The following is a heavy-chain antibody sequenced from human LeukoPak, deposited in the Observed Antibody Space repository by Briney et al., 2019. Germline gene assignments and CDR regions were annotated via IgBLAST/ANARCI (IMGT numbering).Heavy chain of an antibody. CDR1: VDSVSSNNGA. V-gene: IGHV6-1*01. CDR3: ARGVGTGGWYTFDY. J-gene: IGHJ4*02. D-gene: IGHD6-19*01. CDR2: TYYRSKWYN. Sequence: SQTLSLTCGISVDSVSSNNGAGNWIRQSPSRGLEWVGRTYYRSKWYNDYATSLQGRITISPDTSKNQFSLHLYSVTAEDTAIYYCARGVGTGGWYTFDYWGQGILVTVSS.